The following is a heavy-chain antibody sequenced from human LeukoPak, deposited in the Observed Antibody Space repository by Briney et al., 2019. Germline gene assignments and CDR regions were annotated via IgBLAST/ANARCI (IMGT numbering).Heavy chain of an antibody. Sequence: ASMKVSCKASGYTFTGYYMNWVRQAPGQGLEWLGWINPNSGDTKYAQKFLGRVTMTSDTSINTGYMALSSLTSDDTAVYYCARKSTVRRTSEFDYWGQGSLVTVSS. CDR3: ARKSTVRRTSEFDY. J-gene: IGHJ4*02. CDR2: INPNSGDT. V-gene: IGHV1-2*02. CDR1: GYTFTGYY. D-gene: IGHD3-10*02.